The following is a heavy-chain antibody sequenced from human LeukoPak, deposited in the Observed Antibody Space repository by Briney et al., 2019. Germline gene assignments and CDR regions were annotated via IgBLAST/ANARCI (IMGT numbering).Heavy chain of an antibody. J-gene: IGHJ3*02. Sequence: PGGSLRLSCAASGFTVSSNYMSWVRQAPGKGLEWASSIYSGGSTYYADSVKGRFTISRDISKNTVYLQMNSLRAEDTAVYFCARVRLDRSERNLDAFENWGQGTMVTVSS. CDR1: GFTVSSNY. V-gene: IGHV3-53*01. CDR3: ARVRLDRSERNLDAFEN. D-gene: IGHD1-14*01. CDR2: IYSGGST.